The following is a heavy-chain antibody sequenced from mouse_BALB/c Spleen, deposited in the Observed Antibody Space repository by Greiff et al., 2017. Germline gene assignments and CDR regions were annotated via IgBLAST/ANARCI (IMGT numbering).Heavy chain of an antibody. Sequence: EVKVVESGGGLVKPGGSLKLSCAASGFTFSSYAMSWVRQTPEKRLEWVASISSGGSTYYPDSVKGRFTISRDNARNILYLQMSSLRSEDTAMYYCARGGYDSLDYWGQGTTLTVSS. CDR2: ISSGGST. V-gene: IGHV5-6-5*01. CDR3: ARGGYDSLDY. CDR1: GFTFSSYA. D-gene: IGHD2-3*01. J-gene: IGHJ2*01.